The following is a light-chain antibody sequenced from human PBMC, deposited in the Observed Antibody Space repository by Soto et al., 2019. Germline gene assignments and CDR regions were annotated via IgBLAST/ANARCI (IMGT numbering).Light chain of an antibody. Sequence: EVVFTQSPSTLSVSPGERATLSCRASQSVSFNLAWYQQNPGHAPRLLIHGASTRATGSPARFSGSGSRTECTRTISRLEPEDFAVYYCQQYGTSSRTFGQGTKVDIK. CDR2: GAS. J-gene: IGKJ1*01. CDR1: QSVSFN. CDR3: QQYGTSSRT. V-gene: IGKV3-15*01.